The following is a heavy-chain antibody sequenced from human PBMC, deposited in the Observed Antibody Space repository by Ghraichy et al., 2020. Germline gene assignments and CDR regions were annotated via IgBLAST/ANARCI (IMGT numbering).Heavy chain of an antibody. CDR2: MSPSGNDI. CDR3: TRADYDFSSKIDY. Sequence: GGSLRLSCAASGFTFSDYYMSWIRQAPGRGLEWVSYMSPSGNDIYYADSVLGRFTISRDNAKNSLFLQMNGLRAEDTAIYYCTRADYDFSSKIDYWGRGTPVTVSS. V-gene: IGHV3-11*01. CDR1: GFTFSDYY. D-gene: IGHD3-3*01. J-gene: IGHJ4*02.